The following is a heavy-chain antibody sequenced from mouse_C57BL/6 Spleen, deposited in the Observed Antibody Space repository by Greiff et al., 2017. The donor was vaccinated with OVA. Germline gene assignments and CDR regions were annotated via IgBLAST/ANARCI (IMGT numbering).Heavy chain of an antibody. J-gene: IGHJ4*01. CDR1: GFTFSDYG. CDR2: ISSGSSTI. Sequence: EVKLMESGGGLVKPGGSLKLSCAASGFTFSDYGMHWVRQAPEKGLEWVAYISSGSSTIYYADTVKGRFTISRDNAKNTLFLQMTSLRSEDTAMYYCAKDSNYYGSSYPYYYAMDYWGQGTSVTVSS. V-gene: IGHV5-17*01. CDR3: AKDSNYYGSSYPYYYAMDY. D-gene: IGHD1-1*01.